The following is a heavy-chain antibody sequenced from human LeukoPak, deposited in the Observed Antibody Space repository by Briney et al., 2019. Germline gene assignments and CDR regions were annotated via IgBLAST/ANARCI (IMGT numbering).Heavy chain of an antibody. V-gene: IGHV3-38-3*01. D-gene: IGHD2-2*01. J-gene: IGHJ4*02. Sequence: PGGSLRLSCAASGFTVSSNEMSWVRQAPGKGLEWVSSISGGSTYYADSRKGRFTISRDNSKNTLHLQMNSLRAEDTAVYYCKKDLVARGPLGYCSSTSCYPFHWGQGTLVTVSS. CDR3: KKDLVARGPLGYCSSTSCYPFH. CDR1: GFTVSSNE. CDR2: ISGGST.